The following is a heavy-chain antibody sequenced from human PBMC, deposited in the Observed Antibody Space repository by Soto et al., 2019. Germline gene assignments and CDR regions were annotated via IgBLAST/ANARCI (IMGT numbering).Heavy chain of an antibody. CDR3: AREVKPKIVPAANWFDP. Sequence: QVQLVQSGAEVKKPGSSVKVSCKASGGTFSSYAISWVRQAPGHGLEWMGGIIPIFGTANYAQKFQGRVTITADESTSTAYMELSSLRSEDTAVYYCAREVKPKIVPAANWFDPWGQGTLVTVSS. CDR1: GGTFSSYA. J-gene: IGHJ5*02. CDR2: IIPIFGTA. V-gene: IGHV1-69*01. D-gene: IGHD2-2*01.